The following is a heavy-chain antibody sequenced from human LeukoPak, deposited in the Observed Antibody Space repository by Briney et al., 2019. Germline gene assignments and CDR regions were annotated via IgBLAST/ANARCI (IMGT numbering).Heavy chain of an antibody. CDR3: ARAWRRYDAFDG. V-gene: IGHV1-24*01. Sequence: ASVKVSCKVSGYTLTELSMHWVRQAPGKGLEWMGGFDPEDGETIYAQKLQGRVTMTTDTSTSTAYMELRSLKSDDTAVYYCARAWRRYDAFDGWGQGTMVTVSS. CDR2: FDPEDGET. CDR1: GYTLTELS. J-gene: IGHJ3*01.